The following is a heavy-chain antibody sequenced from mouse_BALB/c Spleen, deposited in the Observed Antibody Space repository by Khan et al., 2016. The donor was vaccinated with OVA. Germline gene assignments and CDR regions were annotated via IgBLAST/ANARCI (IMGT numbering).Heavy chain of an antibody. D-gene: IGHD1-1*02. CDR1: GYIFTDYV. V-gene: IGHV1-77*01. J-gene: IGHJ3*01. CDR3: AKAGGDVFGY. CDR2: IYPGSDST. Sequence: QVRLQQSGPELVKPGASVKMSCKASGYIFTDYVMNWVKQRNGQGLEWIGQIYPGSDSTYYNEKFKGKATLTADRSSSTAYMQLSNLTSEDTAVDSWAKAGGDVFGYWGQGTLVTVSA.